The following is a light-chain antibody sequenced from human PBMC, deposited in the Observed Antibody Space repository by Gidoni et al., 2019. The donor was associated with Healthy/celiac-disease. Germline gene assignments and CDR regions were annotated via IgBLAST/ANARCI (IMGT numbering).Light chain of an antibody. CDR2: AAS. J-gene: IGKJ1*01. CDR1: QSISSY. V-gene: IGKV1-39*01. CDR3: QQSYSTPWT. Sequence: DMQQTQSPSSLSASVGDRVTITCRASQSISSYLNWYQQKPGKAPKLLIYAASSLQSGVPSRFSGSGSGTDFTLTISSLQPEDFATYYCQQSYSTPWTFGQGTKVEIK.